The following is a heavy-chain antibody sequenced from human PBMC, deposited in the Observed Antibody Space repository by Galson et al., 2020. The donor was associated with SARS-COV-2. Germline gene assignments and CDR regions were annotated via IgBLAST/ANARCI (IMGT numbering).Heavy chain of an antibody. CDR2: IKSGGDT. CDR1: GGTFSGYS. J-gene: IGHJ6*03. CDR3: ARGRQGVVPSPVLGLGPFYSYYYMDV. Sequence: SETLSLTCAVYGGTFSGYSWTWIRQAPGKGLEWIGEIKSGGDTKYSPSPSSRVTPSVDTSRNQFPLKLTSVSVADTALYFCARGRQGVVPSPVLGLGPFYSYYYMDVWGKGTTVIVSS. D-gene: IGHD3-16*01. V-gene: IGHV4-34*01.